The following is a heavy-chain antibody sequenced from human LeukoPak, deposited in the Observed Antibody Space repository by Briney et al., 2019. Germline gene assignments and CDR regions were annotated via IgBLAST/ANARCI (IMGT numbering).Heavy chain of an antibody. Sequence: SETLSLTCTVSGGSISSYYWSWIRQPPGKGLEWIGYIYYSGSTNYNPSLKSRVTISVDTSKNQFSLKLSSVTAADTAVYYCARRGGIVVPAAIDYYYYYYMDVWGKGTTVTVSS. CDR3: ARRGGIVVPAAIDYYYYYYMDV. CDR1: GGSISSYY. V-gene: IGHV4-59*01. J-gene: IGHJ6*03. D-gene: IGHD2-2*01. CDR2: IYYSGST.